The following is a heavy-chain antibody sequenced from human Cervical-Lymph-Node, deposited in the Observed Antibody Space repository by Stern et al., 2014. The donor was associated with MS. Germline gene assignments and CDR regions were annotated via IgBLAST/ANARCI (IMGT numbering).Heavy chain of an antibody. Sequence: VQLVESGPGQVRPSETLSLTCRASDDSIGTNYWSWIRQSPGKGLEWIGYVHYTGATTYNPSLKSRVTMSLDTSEKQFSLNLKSVTAADTSVYYCARDSKSFDGFDVWGQGTMVTVS. CDR3: ARDSKSFDGFDV. CDR2: VHYTGAT. V-gene: IGHV4-59*01. D-gene: IGHD5-24*01. J-gene: IGHJ3*01. CDR1: DDSIGTNY.